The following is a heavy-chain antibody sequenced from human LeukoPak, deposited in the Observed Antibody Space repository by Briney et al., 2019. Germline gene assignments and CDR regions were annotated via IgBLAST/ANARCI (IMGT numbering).Heavy chain of an antibody. J-gene: IGHJ3*02. Sequence: PSETLSLTCAVSGGSFSDYYWSWIRQPPGKGLEWIGEINHSGSTNYKPSLKSRVTISLDTSKSQFSLKPSSVTAADTAVYYCATLRTIKPGVKDAFDIWGQGTLVTVSS. CDR2: INHSGST. D-gene: IGHD4/OR15-4a*01. CDR1: GGSFSDYY. V-gene: IGHV4-34*01. CDR3: ATLRTIKPGVKDAFDI.